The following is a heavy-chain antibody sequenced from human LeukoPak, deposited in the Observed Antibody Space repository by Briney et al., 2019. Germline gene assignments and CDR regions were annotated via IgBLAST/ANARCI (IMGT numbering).Heavy chain of an antibody. D-gene: IGHD3-10*01. CDR1: GYSFTGYY. CDR2: INPNSGGT. V-gene: IGHV1-2*02. J-gene: IGHJ5*02. CDR3: ARDLWFGELYDEGWFDP. Sequence: ASVKVSCKASGYSFTGYYMHWVRQAPGQGLEWMGWINPNSGGTKYAQKFKGRVTMTRDTSISTAYMELSSLRSEDTAVYYCARDLWFGELYDEGWFDPWGQGTLVTVSS.